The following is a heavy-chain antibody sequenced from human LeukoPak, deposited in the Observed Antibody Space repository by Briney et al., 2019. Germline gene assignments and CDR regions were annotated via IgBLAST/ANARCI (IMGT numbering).Heavy chain of an antibody. D-gene: IGHD1-14*01. CDR2: IYYSGST. J-gene: IGHJ5*02. CDR1: GGSISSSSYY. Sequence: SETLSLTCTVSGGSISSSSYYWGWIRQPPGKGLEWIGSIYYSGSTYYNPSLKSRVTISVDTSKNQFSLKLSSVTAADTAVYYCARDSGSNWFDPWGQGTLVTVSS. V-gene: IGHV4-39*07. CDR3: ARDSGSNWFDP.